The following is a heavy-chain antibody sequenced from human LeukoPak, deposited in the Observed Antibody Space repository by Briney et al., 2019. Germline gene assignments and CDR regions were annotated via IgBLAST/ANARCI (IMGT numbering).Heavy chain of an antibody. CDR1: GGSISSYY. V-gene: IGHV4-59*08. J-gene: IGHJ5*02. D-gene: IGHD1-26*01. Sequence: SETLSLTCTVSGGSISSYYWSWIRQSPGKGLEWIGDIYYSGSTNYNPSLKSRVTISVDTSKKQFSLKLSPVTAADTAVYYCAGGFSGSYYNWFDPWGQGTRVTVSS. CDR3: AGGFSGSYYNWFDP. CDR2: IYYSGST.